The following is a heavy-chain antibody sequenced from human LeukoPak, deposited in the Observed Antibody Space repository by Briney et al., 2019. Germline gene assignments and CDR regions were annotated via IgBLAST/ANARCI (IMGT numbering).Heavy chain of an antibody. CDR3: ARDGYCSGGSCYGYAFDI. CDR1: GFTFSSYG. Sequence: PGGSLRLSCAASGFTFSSYGMHWVRQAPGKGLEWVAVIWYDGSNKYYADSVKGRFTISRDNSKNTLYLQMNSLRAEDTAVHYCARDGYCSGGSCYGYAFDIWGQGTMVTVSS. J-gene: IGHJ3*02. V-gene: IGHV3-33*01. CDR2: IWYDGSNK. D-gene: IGHD2-15*01.